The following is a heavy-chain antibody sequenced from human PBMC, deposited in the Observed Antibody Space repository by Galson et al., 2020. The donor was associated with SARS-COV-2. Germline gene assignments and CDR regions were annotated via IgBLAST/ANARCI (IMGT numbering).Heavy chain of an antibody. Sequence: ASVNVSCKASGYTFTGYYMHWVRQAPGQGLEWMGWINPNSGGTHYAQKFQGRVTMTRDTSISTAYMELSRLRSDDTAVYYCARVGREQQPRYYYYGMDGWGQGTTVTVSS. J-gene: IGHJ6*02. D-gene: IGHD6-13*01. CDR2: INPNSGGT. CDR3: ARVGREQQPRYYYYGMDG. CDR1: GYTFTGYY. V-gene: IGHV1-2*02.